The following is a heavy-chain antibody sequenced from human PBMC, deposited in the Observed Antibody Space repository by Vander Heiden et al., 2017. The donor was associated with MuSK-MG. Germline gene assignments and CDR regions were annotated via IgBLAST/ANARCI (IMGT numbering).Heavy chain of an antibody. V-gene: IGHV3-33*01. J-gene: IGHJ4*02. D-gene: IGHD2-15*01. Sequence: QVQLVESGGGVVQPGRSLRLSCAASGFTFSSYALPWVRQAPGKGLEWVAVIWYDGSNKYYADSVKGRFTISRDNSKNTLYLQMNSLRAEDTAVYYCARTYSGGSCYSDCYFDYWGQGTLVTVSS. CDR3: ARTYSGGSCYSDCYFDY. CDR1: GFTFSSYA. CDR2: IWYDGSNK.